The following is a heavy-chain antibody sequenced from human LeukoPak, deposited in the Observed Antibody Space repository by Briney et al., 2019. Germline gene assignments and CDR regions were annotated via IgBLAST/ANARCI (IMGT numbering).Heavy chain of an antibody. CDR3: ARVASGYDPNFDY. D-gene: IGHD5-12*01. Sequence: APVKVSCKASGYTFTGYYMHWVRQAPGQGLEWMGWINPNSGGTNYAQKFQGRVTMTRDTSISTAYMELSRLRSDDTAVYYCARVASGYDPNFDYWGQGTLVTVSS. J-gene: IGHJ4*02. V-gene: IGHV1-2*02. CDR2: INPNSGGT. CDR1: GYTFTGYY.